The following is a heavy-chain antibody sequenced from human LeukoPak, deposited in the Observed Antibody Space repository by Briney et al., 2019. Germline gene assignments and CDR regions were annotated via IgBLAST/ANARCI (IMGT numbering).Heavy chain of an antibody. J-gene: IGHJ4*02. V-gene: IGHV3-48*04. CDR2: ISSSGSSI. Sequence: GGSLRLSCAASGFTFSSYGMHWVRQAPGKGLEWVSYISSSGSSIYYADSVKGRFTISRDNAKNSLFLQMNSLRAEDTAVYYCASSDITVAGSLGYWGQGTLVTVSS. CDR1: GFTFSSYG. D-gene: IGHD6-19*01. CDR3: ASSDITVAGSLGY.